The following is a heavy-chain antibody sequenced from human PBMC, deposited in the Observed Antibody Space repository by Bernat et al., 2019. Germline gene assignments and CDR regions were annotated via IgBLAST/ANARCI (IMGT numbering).Heavy chain of an antibody. V-gene: IGHV1-46*01. CDR3: AREWEPTNYYYYDYMDV. CDR1: GYTFTSYY. CDR2: INPSGGST. Sequence: QVQLVQSGAEVKKPGASVKVSCKASGYTFTSYYMHWVRQAPGQGLEWMGIINPSGGSTSYAQKFQGRVTMTRDTSTSTVYMELSSLRSEDTAVYYCAREWEPTNYYYYDYMDVWGKGTTVTVSS. D-gene: IGHD1-14*01. J-gene: IGHJ6*03.